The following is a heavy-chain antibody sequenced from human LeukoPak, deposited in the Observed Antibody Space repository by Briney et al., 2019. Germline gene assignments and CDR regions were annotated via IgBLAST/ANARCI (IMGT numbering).Heavy chain of an antibody. CDR1: GYSFTSYW. CDR2: IYPGDSDT. CDR3: ARHPRQYYYDSSGYYPDY. J-gene: IGHJ4*02. Sequence: GESLKISCKGSGYSFTSYWIGWVRQMPGKGLEWMGIIYPGDSDTRYSPSFQGQVTISADKSISTAYLQWSSLKASDTAMYYCARHPRQYYYDSSGYYPDYWGQGTLVTVSS. D-gene: IGHD3-22*01. V-gene: IGHV5-51*01.